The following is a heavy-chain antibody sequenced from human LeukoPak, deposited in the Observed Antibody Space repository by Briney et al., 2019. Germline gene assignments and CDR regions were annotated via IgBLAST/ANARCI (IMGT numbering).Heavy chain of an antibody. D-gene: IGHD2-2*01. Sequence: GGSLRLSCAACGFTFSSYDMHWVRQAPGKGLEWVAVISYDGSNNYYADSVKGRFTISRDNSKNTLYLQMNSLRAEDTAVYYCAKSAYLKGYCSSTSCYPGDYFDYWGQGTLVTVSS. CDR3: AKSAYLKGYCSSTSCYPGDYFDY. J-gene: IGHJ4*02. CDR2: ISYDGSNN. V-gene: IGHV3-30*18. CDR1: GFTFSSYD.